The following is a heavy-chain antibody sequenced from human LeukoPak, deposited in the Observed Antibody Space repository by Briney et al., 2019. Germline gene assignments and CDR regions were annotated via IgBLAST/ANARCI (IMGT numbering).Heavy chain of an antibody. CDR1: GFTFSSYW. V-gene: IGHV3-74*01. J-gene: IGHJ6*02. D-gene: IGHD6-19*01. CDR3: ARWYSSGLYGMDV. Sequence: PGGSLRLSCAASGFTFSSYWMHWVRQAPGKGLVWVSRINSDGSTTSYADSVKGRFTISRDNAENTLYLQMNSLRGEDTAVYYCARWYSSGLYGMDVWGQGTTVTVSS. CDR2: INSDGSTT.